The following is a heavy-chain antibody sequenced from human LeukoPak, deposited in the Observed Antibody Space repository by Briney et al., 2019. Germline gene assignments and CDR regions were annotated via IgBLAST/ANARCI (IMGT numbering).Heavy chain of an antibody. CDR3: ARYNFYSDYYTRNFDH. V-gene: IGHV3-7*03. J-gene: IGHJ4*02. CDR2: IKEDESEK. D-gene: IGHD3-3*01. Sequence: PGGSLRLSCAASGFTFNRFWMTWVRQAPGKGLEWVASIKEDESEKYYADSVKGRFTISRDNAKKSLYLQMDDLRAEDTALYYCARYNFYSDYYTRNFDHWGQGTLVTVSS. CDR1: GFTFNRFW.